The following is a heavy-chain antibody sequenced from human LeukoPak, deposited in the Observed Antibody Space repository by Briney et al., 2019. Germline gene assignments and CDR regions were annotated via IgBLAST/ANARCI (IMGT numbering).Heavy chain of an antibody. Sequence: SVKVSCKASGGTFSSYAISLVRQAHGRGLEWMGGIIPIFGTANYAQKFQGRVTITTDESTSTAYMELSSLRSEDTAVYYCARALEWWLFDYWGQGTLVTVSS. V-gene: IGHV1-69*05. CDR3: ARALEWWLFDY. CDR2: IIPIFGTA. J-gene: IGHJ4*02. D-gene: IGHD3-3*01. CDR1: GGTFSSYA.